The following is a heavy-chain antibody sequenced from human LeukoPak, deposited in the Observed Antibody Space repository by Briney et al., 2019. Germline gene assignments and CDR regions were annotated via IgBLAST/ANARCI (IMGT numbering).Heavy chain of an antibody. CDR2: IYYSGST. J-gene: IGHJ6*02. D-gene: IGHD6-13*01. CDR1: GGSISSYY. CDR3: ARTIAAAGPYYYYYYGMDV. V-gene: IGHV4-59*08. Sequence: SETLSLTCTVSGGSISSYYWSCVRQTPGEGLEWIGYIYYSGSTNYNPSLKSRVTISVDTSKNQFSLKLSSVTAADTAVYYCARTIAAAGPYYYYYYGMDVWGQGTTVTVSS.